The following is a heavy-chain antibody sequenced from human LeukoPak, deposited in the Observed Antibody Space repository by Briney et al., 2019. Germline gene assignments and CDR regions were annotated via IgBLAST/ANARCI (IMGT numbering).Heavy chain of an antibody. CDR3: ARDRRRDLVFDY. V-gene: IGHV1-2*02. CDR1: AFTFTGYY. CDR2: IDPNSGGT. J-gene: IGHJ4*02. Sequence: GASVKVSCKASAFTFTGYYIHWVRQAPGQGLEWMGWIDPNSGGTNYSQKFHGRVTLSRDTSINTTYMELSRLRSDDTAVYYCARDRRRDLVFDYWGQGTLVTVSS.